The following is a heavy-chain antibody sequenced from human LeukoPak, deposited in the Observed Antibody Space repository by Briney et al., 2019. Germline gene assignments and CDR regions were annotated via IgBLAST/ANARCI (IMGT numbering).Heavy chain of an antibody. J-gene: IGHJ4*02. CDR3: ARDLFQWALGDY. CDR1: GFTFITYS. V-gene: IGHV3-48*02. Sequence: GSLRLSCAASGFTFITYSMNWVRQAPGKGLEWVSYISDSSNTKYYADSVKGRFTISRDNAKNSLYLQMNSLRDEDTAVYYCARDLFQWALGDYWGQGTLVTVSS. D-gene: IGHD2/OR15-2a*01. CDR2: ISDSSNTK.